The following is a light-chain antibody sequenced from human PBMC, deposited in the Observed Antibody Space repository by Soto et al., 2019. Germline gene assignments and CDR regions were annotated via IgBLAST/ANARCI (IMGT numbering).Light chain of an antibody. CDR3: QQYNNWPTWT. CDR1: QNLRSS. J-gene: IGKJ1*01. Sequence: VMTQSPATLSVSPGERATLSCRASQNLRSSLAWYQQKPGQAPRLLIYGASTRATGIPARFSGSGSETEFTLTISSLQAEDSAVYFCQQYNNWPTWTFGQGTKVDI. CDR2: GAS. V-gene: IGKV3-15*01.